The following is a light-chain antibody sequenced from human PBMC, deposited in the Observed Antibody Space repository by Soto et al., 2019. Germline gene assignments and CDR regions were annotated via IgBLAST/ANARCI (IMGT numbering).Light chain of an antibody. V-gene: IGKV1-39*01. CDR2: AAS. CDR3: QQTYSTPIT. J-gene: IGKJ5*01. CDR1: QSISNY. Sequence: DIQRTQSPSSLSASVGDRVTIACRASQSISNYLNWYQQRPGKAPKLLIYAASSLQSGVPSRFSGSGSWTDFTLTISSLQPEDFVTYYCQQTYSTPITFGQGTRLEIK.